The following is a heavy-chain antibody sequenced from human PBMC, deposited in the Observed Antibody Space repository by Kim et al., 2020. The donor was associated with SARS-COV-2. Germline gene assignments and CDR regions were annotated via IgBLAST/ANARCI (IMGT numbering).Heavy chain of an antibody. CDR3: ARSIAAAGGLDY. Sequence: GGSLRLSCAASGFTFSSHGMHWVRQAPGKGLEWVAVIWYDGSNKYYADSVKGRFTISRDNSKNTLYLQMNSLRAEDTAVYYCARSIAAAGGLDYWGQGTLVTVSS. CDR1: GFTFSSHG. D-gene: IGHD6-13*01. V-gene: IGHV3-33*01. J-gene: IGHJ4*02. CDR2: IWYDGSNK.